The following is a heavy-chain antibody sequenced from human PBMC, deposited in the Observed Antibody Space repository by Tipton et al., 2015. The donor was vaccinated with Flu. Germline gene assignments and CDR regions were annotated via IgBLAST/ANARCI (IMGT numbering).Heavy chain of an antibody. V-gene: IGHV3-33*08. J-gene: IGHJ6*02. CDR3: ARDEGVVNYYYGMDV. D-gene: IGHD3-16*01. CDR1: GFTFSDYA. Sequence: SLRLSCAASGFTFSDYAMHWVRQAPGKGLEWVAVIWYDGSNKHYADSVKGRFTISRDNSMNTLYLQMTSLRAEDTAVYYCARDEGVVNYYYGMDVWGHGTAVTVSS. CDR2: IWYDGSNK.